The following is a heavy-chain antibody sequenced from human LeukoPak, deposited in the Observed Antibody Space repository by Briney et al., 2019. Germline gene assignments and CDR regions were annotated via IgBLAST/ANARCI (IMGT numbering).Heavy chain of an antibody. J-gene: IGHJ4*02. CDR1: GFSVSGHY. Sequence: AGGSLRLSCAASGFSVSGHYMNWVRQAPGKGLEWVSVIYADGGRYYADSVKGRFTISRDNSNNILSLQMNSLRVEDTAVYYCTKGLVGALAFEYWGQGTLVTVSS. CDR2: IYADGGR. D-gene: IGHD1-26*01. V-gene: IGHV3-53*01. CDR3: TKGLVGALAFEY.